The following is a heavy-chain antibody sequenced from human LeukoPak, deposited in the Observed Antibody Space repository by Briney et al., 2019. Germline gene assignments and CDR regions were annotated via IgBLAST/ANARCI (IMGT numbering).Heavy chain of an antibody. CDR2: IYYSGST. CDR3: ARLADCSSTSCYDH. V-gene: IGHV4-39*01. J-gene: IGHJ4*02. Sequence: SETLSLTCTFSGGSISSSIYYWGWIRQPPGKGLEWIGSIYYSGSTYYNPSLKSRVTISVDTSKNQFSLKLKSVTAADMAVYYCARLADCSSTSCYDHWGQGTLVTVSS. CDR1: GGSISSSIYY. D-gene: IGHD2-2*01.